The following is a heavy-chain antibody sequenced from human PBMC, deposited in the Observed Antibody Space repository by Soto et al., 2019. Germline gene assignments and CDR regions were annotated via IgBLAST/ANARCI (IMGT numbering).Heavy chain of an antibody. D-gene: IGHD1-26*01. Sequence: GGSLRLSCVFSGFTFSTYTMNWVRQAPGKGLEWVSSINGRSNYVYYADSVKGRFTISRDNAKNSLYLQMNRLRAEDTAIYYCAREDGVVGSSSAFDHWGLGTLVTVS. CDR2: INGRSNYV. V-gene: IGHV3-21*01. CDR3: AREDGVVGSSSAFDH. J-gene: IGHJ4*02. CDR1: GFTFSTYT.